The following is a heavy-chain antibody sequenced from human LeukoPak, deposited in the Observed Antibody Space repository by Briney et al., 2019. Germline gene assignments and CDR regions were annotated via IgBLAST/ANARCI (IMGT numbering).Heavy chain of an antibody. D-gene: IGHD6-13*01. J-gene: IGHJ4*02. CDR1: GGSISSSSYY. Sequence: SETLSLTCTVSGGSISSSSYYWGWTRQPPGKGLEWIGSIYYSGSTYYNPSLKSRVTISVDTSKNQFSLKLSSVTAADTAVYYCARLSLSPYSSSWGMDYWGQGTLVTVSS. CDR3: ARLSLSPYSSSWGMDY. V-gene: IGHV4-39*01. CDR2: IYYSGST.